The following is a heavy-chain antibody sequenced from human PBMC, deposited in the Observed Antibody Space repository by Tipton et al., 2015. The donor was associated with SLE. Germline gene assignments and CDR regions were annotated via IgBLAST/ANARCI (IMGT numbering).Heavy chain of an antibody. Sequence: TLSLTCTVSGGSVNDYYWSWIRLPPGKGLEWIGYLYYSGNTNYNPSLKSRVTVSIDTSKNQFSLNLSSVTAADTAVYYCARDLSGGHYDLWCRGTLVSVSS. CDR3: ARDLSGGHYDL. CDR1: GGSVNDYY. CDR2: LYYSGNT. V-gene: IGHV4-59*02. J-gene: IGHJ2*01. D-gene: IGHD3-3*01.